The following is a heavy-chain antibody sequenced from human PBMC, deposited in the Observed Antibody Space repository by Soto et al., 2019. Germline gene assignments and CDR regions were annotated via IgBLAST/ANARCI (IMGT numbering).Heavy chain of an antibody. D-gene: IGHD1-26*01. Sequence: QVQLVESGGVVVQPGRSLRLSCAASGFTFSTYGMHWFRQAPGKGLEWVAVMSYDGSNKYYADSVRGRFTISRDNSKNTLYLQMNSLRVEDTAVYYCATGGGSYYRHPRIDHWGQGTLLNVSS. CDR3: ATGGGSYYRHPRIDH. CDR2: MSYDGSNK. J-gene: IGHJ4*02. V-gene: IGHV3-30*03. CDR1: GFTFSTYG.